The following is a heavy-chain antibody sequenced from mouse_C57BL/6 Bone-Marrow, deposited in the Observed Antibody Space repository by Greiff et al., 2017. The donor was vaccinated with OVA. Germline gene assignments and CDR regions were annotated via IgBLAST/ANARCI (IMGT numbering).Heavy chain of an antibody. J-gene: IGHJ2*01. CDR1: GYAFTNYL. V-gene: IGHV1-54*01. CDR2: INPGSGGT. CDR3: ARLMYYFDD. Sequence: QVQLQQSGAELVRPGTSVKVSCKASGYAFTNYLIEWVKQRPGQGLEWIGVINPGSGGTNYNEKFKGKATLTADKSSSTAYMQLSSLTSEDSAVYFCARLMYYFDDWGQGTTLTVSS.